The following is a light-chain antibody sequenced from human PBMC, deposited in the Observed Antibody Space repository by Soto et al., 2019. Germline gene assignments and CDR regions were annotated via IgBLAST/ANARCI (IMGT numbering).Light chain of an antibody. V-gene: IGLV1-44*01. J-gene: IGLJ3*02. Sequence: QSVLTQQPSASGTPAQSGTISCSGSSSNIGSNTVNWYQQLSGAAPTPLIHNNAQRPPRVPDRFSGSKSDTSASLAISGLQSAYEADYYCAASDDSLTAVLFGGGTKLTVL. CDR1: SSNIGSNT. CDR2: NNA. CDR3: AASDDSLTAVL.